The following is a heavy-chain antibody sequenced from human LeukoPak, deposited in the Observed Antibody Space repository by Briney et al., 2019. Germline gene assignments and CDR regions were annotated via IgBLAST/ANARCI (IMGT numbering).Heavy chain of an antibody. CDR3: AREQDYGSGNCFDY. CDR1: GGSFSGYY. V-gene: IGHV4-34*01. CDR2: INHSGST. Sequence: PSETLSLTCAVYGGSFSGYYWSWIRQPPGKGLEWIGEINHSGSTNYNPSLKSRVTISVDTSKNQFSLKLSSVTAADTAVYYCAREQDYGSGNCFDYWGQGTLVTVSS. J-gene: IGHJ4*02. D-gene: IGHD3-10*01.